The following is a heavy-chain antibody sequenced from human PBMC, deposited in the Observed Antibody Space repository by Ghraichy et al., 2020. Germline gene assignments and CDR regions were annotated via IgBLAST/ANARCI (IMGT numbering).Heavy chain of an antibody. Sequence: GGSLRLSCATSGFNLGVYTMNWLRWAPNKGLEWVSSISSDSSRIYYTDSLRGRFTISRDNAMNSMYLQMNSLTVEDTAMYYCVRADGSGSFYYWGQGTQVTVSS. CDR2: ISSDSSRI. CDR1: GFNLGVYT. V-gene: IGHV3-21*01. J-gene: IGHJ4*02. CDR3: VRADGSGSFYY. D-gene: IGHD3-10*01.